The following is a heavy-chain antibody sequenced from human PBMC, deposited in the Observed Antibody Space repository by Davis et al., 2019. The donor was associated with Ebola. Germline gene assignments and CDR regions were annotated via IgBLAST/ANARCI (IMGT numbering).Heavy chain of an antibody. CDR2: IYSGGST. CDR1: GFTFSDYY. V-gene: IGHV3-53*01. D-gene: IGHD1-26*01. Sequence: GESLKISCAASGFTFSDYYMSWVRQAPGKGLEWVSVIYSGGSTYHADSVKGRFTISRDNSKNTLYLQMNSLRAEDTAVYYCAKDLVVGAPAYYYGMDVWGQGTTVTVSS. J-gene: IGHJ6*02. CDR3: AKDLVVGAPAYYYGMDV.